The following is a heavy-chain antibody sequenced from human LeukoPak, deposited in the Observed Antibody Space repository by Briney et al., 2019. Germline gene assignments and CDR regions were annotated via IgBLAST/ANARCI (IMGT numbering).Heavy chain of an antibody. CDR1: GFTFSSYW. D-gene: IGHD1-1*01. CDR2: IEQDGSEK. V-gene: IGHV3-7*05. Sequence: GGSLRLSCAASGFTFSSYWMSWVRQAPGKGLEWVANIEQDGSEKYYVDSVKGRFTISRDNAKNSLYLQTNSLRAEDTAVYYCARCRSGNTKWFDPWGQGTMVTVSS. J-gene: IGHJ5*01. CDR3: ARCRSGNTKWFDP.